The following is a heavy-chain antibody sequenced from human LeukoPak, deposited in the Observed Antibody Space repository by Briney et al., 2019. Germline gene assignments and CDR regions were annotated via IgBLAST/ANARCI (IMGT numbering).Heavy chain of an antibody. J-gene: IGHJ4*02. CDR2: VIPVFGTA. CDR3: ARAAINGRVYYFGS. V-gene: IGHV1-69*13. D-gene: IGHD1-20*01. Sequence: GASVKVSCKASGDTFTTYAFSWVRQAPGKGLEWMGGVIPVFGTADYAQKFQGKVSITADESTNMAYMELHSLRFEDTAVYYCARAAINGRVYYFGSWGQGTLVTVSS. CDR1: GDTFTTYA.